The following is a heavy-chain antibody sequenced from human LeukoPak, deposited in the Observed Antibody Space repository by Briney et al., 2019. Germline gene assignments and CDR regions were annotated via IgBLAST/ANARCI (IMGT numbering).Heavy chain of an antibody. V-gene: IGHV5-51*01. D-gene: IGHD3-22*01. CDR1: GYNFANYW. CDR3: ARRYYYDSSGYYYFDY. Sequence: GESLKISCKGSGYNFANYWIAWVRQMPGKGLEWMGIIYPGDSDTRYSPSFQGQVTISADKSISTAYLQWSSLKASDTAMYYCARRYYYDSSGYYYFDYWGQGTLVTVSS. J-gene: IGHJ4*02. CDR2: IYPGDSDT.